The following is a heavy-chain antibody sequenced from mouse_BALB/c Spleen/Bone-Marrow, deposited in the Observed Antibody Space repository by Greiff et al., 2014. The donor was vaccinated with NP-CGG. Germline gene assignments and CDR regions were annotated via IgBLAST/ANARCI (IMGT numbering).Heavy chain of an antibody. CDR1: GYTFTSYV. D-gene: IGHD2-10*02. CDR2: IHPYNDGT. Sequence: VQLKESGPEPVKPGASVKMSCKASGYTFTSYVMHWVKQKPGQGLEWIGYIHPYNDGTKYNERFKGKATLTSDKSSSTAYMELSSLTPEDSAVYYCARTILGYYFDYWGQGTTLTVSS. CDR3: ARTILGYYFDY. V-gene: IGHV1-14*01. J-gene: IGHJ2*01.